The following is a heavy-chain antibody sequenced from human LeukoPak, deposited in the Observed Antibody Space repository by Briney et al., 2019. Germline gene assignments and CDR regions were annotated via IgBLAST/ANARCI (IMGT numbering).Heavy chain of an antibody. CDR3: ARGWFGELFVDY. Sequence: SETLSLTCTVSGGSISSDYWSWIRQPPGKGLEWIGYIYYSGSTNYNPSLKSRVTISVDTSKNQFSLKLSSVTAADTAVYYCARGWFGELFVDYWGQGTLVTVSS. CDR2: IYYSGST. V-gene: IGHV4-59*01. J-gene: IGHJ4*02. CDR1: GGSISSDY. D-gene: IGHD3-10*01.